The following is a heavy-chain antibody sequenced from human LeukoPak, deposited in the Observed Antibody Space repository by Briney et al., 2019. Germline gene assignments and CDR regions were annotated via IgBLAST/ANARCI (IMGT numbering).Heavy chain of an antibody. D-gene: IGHD1-26*01. CDR3: AKDLSGSYVEYYFDY. CDR2: IVVGSGNT. V-gene: IGHV1-58*01. J-gene: IGHJ4*02. Sequence: GTSVKVSCKASGFTFTSSAVQWVRQARGQRLEWIGWIVVGSGNTNYAQKFQERVTITRDMSTSTAYMELSSLRSEDTAVYYCAKDLSGSYVEYYFDYWGQGTLVTVSS. CDR1: GFTFTSSA.